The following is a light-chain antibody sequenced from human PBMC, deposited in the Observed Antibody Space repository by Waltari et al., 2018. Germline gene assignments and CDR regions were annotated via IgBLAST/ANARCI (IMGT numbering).Light chain of an antibody. CDR3: QRYNGRSGT. CDR2: DAS. J-gene: IGKJ1*01. Sequence: DIQMTQSPSTLSASVGDRLTLPCRASQSISSSLAWYQQKPGKAPKVLIYDASTLERGVPSRFSGSGSGTEFTLTISSLQPDDSATYYCQRYNGRSGTFGQGTKVEIK. V-gene: IGKV1-5*01. CDR1: QSISSS.